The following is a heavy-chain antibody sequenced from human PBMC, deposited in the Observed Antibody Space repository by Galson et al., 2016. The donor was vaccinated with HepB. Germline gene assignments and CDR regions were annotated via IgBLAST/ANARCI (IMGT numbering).Heavy chain of an antibody. D-gene: IGHD5-24*01. CDR3: ARRGDGYKFDN. CDR1: GYKSSNHW. CDR2: VHPGDSDT. J-gene: IGHJ4*02. Sequence: QSGAEVKKPGESLKISCQGSGYKSSNHWIAWVRQMPGKGLEWMGVVHPGDSDTIYSPSFQGQVTISADKSLTTAYVQWSSLRASDTAMYYCARRGDGYKFDNWGQGTLVTVSS. V-gene: IGHV5-51*01.